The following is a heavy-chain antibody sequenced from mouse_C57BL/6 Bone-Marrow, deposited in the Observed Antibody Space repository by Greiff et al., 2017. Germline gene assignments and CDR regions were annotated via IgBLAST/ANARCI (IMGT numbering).Heavy chain of an antibody. Sequence: VQLKQSGAELVRPGASVTLSCTASGFNIKDDYMHWVKQRPEQGLEWIGWIDPENGDTEYASKFQGKATITADTSSNTAYLQLSSLTSEDTAVYYCTTGLPRDFDYWGQGTTLTVSS. CDR3: TTGLPRDFDY. D-gene: IGHD3-3*01. CDR1: GFNIKDDY. CDR2: IDPENGDT. V-gene: IGHV14-4*01. J-gene: IGHJ2*01.